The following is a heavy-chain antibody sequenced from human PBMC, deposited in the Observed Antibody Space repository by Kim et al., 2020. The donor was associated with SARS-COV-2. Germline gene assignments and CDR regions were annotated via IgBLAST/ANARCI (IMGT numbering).Heavy chain of an antibody. CDR3: ASILPYRGSYRSYY. V-gene: IGHV4-39*07. CDR1: GGSISSSSYY. J-gene: IGHJ4*01. Sequence: SETLSLTCTVSGGSISSSSYYWGWIRQPPGKGLEWIGNVYYTGSTSYNPSPSLKSRVTISIDTSKNQFSLRLSSVTAADTAVYYCASILPYRGSYRSYY. CDR2: VYYTGST. D-gene: IGHD3-16*02.